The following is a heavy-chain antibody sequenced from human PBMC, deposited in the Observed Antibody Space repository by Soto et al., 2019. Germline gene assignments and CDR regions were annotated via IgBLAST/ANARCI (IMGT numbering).Heavy chain of an antibody. CDR3: AKDQRGYSSSSRLDY. D-gene: IGHD6-6*01. CDR2: ISYDGSNK. Sequence: QRQSKGLEWVAVISYDGSNKYYADSVKGRFTISRDNSKNTLYLQMNSLRAEDTAVYYCAKDQRGYSSSSRLDYWGQGTLVTVSS. V-gene: IGHV3-30*18. J-gene: IGHJ4*02.